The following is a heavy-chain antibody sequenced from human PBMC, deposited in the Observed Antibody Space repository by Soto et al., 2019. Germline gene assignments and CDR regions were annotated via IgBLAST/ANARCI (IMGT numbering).Heavy chain of an antibody. Sequence: SETLSLTCTVSGGSISSGDYYWSWIRQPPGKGLEWIGYIYYSGSTYYNPSLKSRVTISVDTSKNQFSLKLSSVTAADTAVYYCARDYYYGSGSYAFDIWGQGTMVIVSS. CDR2: IYYSGST. D-gene: IGHD3-10*01. V-gene: IGHV4-30-4*01. J-gene: IGHJ3*02. CDR3: ARDYYYGSGSYAFDI. CDR1: GGSISSGDYY.